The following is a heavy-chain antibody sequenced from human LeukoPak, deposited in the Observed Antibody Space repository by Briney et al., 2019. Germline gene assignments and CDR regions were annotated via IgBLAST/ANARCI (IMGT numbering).Heavy chain of an antibody. CDR3: AKDLGLGTYEGLDY. CDR2: IRSDGSDK. CDR1: AFTFRSYG. V-gene: IGHV3-30*02. Sequence: GGSLRLSCAASAFTFRSYGMHWVRQAPGKGLEWVAFIRSDGSDKYYADSVKGRFTISRDNSKNTLFLQINSLRAEDTAVFYCAKDLGLGTYEGLDYWGQGTLVTVSS. J-gene: IGHJ4*02. D-gene: IGHD1-26*01.